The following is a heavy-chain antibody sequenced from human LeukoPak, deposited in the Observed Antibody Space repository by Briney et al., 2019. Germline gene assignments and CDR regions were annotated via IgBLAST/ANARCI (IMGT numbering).Heavy chain of an antibody. Sequence: GGSLRLSCAASGFTFSSYAMSWVRQAPGKGLEWVSAISGRGGSTYYADSVKGRFTISRDNSKNTLYLQMNSLRAEDTAVYYCAKALTKATDYMDVWGKGTTVTVSS. CDR3: AKALTKATDYMDV. CDR2: ISGRGGST. V-gene: IGHV3-23*01. J-gene: IGHJ6*03. CDR1: GFTFSSYA. D-gene: IGHD2-2*01.